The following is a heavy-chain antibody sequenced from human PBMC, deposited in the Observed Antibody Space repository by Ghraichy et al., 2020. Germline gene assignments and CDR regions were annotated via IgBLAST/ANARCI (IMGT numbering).Heavy chain of an antibody. CDR3: ARKGASGLYYFDY. Sequence: LRLSCAVSGYSISSGNWWGWIRQPRGKGLEWIGYIYYSGDTYYNPSLKSRVTMSVDTSKNQLSLKLSSVTAVDTAVYYCARKGASGLYYFDYWGQGTLVTVSS. CDR1: GYSISSGNW. D-gene: IGHD6-19*01. V-gene: IGHV4-28*01. CDR2: IYYSGDT. J-gene: IGHJ4*02.